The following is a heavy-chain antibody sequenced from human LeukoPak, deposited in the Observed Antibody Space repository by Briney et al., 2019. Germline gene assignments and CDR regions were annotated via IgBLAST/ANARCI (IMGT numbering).Heavy chain of an antibody. D-gene: IGHD6-19*01. V-gene: IGHV3-30-3*01. CDR3: ARDPGSWQWLVGYYFDY. Sequence: GGSLRLSCAASGFAFSSYAMHWVRQAPGKGLEWVAVISYDGSNKYYADSVKGRFTISRDNSKNTLYLQMNSLRAEDTAVYYCARDPGSWQWLVGYYFDYWGQGTLVTVSS. CDR1: GFAFSSYA. CDR2: ISYDGSNK. J-gene: IGHJ4*02.